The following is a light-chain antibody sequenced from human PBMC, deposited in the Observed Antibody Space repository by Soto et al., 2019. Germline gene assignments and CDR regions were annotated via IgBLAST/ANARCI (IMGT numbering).Light chain of an antibody. CDR3: QQYNSYPYT. CDR1: QSISTW. Sequence: DIQMTQSPSTVSASVGDAVTITCRASQSISTWLAWYQQKPGKAPNLLIYDASTLESGGPSGFSGSGSGTEFTLTISSLQPDDSATYYCQQYNSYPYTFGQGIKLEIK. V-gene: IGKV1-5*01. J-gene: IGKJ2*01. CDR2: DAS.